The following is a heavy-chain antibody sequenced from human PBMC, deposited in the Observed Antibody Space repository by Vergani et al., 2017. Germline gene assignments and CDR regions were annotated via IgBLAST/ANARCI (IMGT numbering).Heavy chain of an antibody. CDR1: GFSFRNAW. D-gene: IGHD2-21*01. CDR3: TTDXRYCGDGSCYWLRDHHYYGMDV. CDR2: IKSTFDRGTT. J-gene: IGHJ6*02. V-gene: IGHV3-15*07. Sequence: EVQLVASGGGIVKPGGSLRLSCVASGFSFRNAWMNWVRRTQGKGLEWVGRIKSTFDRGTTDYAAAVKGRFTISRDDSKNTLFLQMNGLKTEDIGVYYCTTDXRYCGDGSCYWLRDHHYYGMDVWGQGTTVTVSS.